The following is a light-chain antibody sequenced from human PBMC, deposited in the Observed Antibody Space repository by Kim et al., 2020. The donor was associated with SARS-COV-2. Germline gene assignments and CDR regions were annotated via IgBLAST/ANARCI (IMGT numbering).Light chain of an antibody. V-gene: IGLV3-21*04. CDR1: SIGSNS. Sequence: GKTARMTGGGNSIGSNSVLWYQQKPGQAPVLVISYDSDRPSGIPERFSGSNSGNSATLTISRVEAGDEADYYCQVWDSSSDHRVVFGGGTQLTV. CDR2: YDS. CDR3: QVWDSSSDHRVV. J-gene: IGLJ2*01.